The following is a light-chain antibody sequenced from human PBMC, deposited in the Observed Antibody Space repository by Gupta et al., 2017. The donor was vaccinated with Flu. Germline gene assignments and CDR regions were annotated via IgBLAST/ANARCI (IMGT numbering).Light chain of an antibody. J-gene: IGLJ3*02. V-gene: IGLV8-61*01. CDR1: SGSVSTSYY. Sequence: TVTITCGLSSGSVSTSYYPSWYQQTPGQAPRTLIYSTNNRSSGVPDRFSGSMPGNKAALTITGAQADDESDYYCGLYMGSGIWVFGGGTKLTVL. CDR2: STN. CDR3: GLYMGSGIWV.